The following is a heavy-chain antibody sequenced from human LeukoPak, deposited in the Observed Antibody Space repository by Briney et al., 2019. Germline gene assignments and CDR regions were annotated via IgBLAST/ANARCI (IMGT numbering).Heavy chain of an antibody. J-gene: IGHJ4*02. CDR3: ARGRSYDYVWGTHRFSGAYFDH. Sequence: SETLSLTCGVYGGSFNGYHWTWIRQPPGKGLEWIGEINHDGITNYNPSLKSRVTISVDTSQKQFSMKLTSVTAADTAVYYCARGRSYDYVWGTHRFSGAYFDHWGQGTLITVSS. D-gene: IGHD3-16*02. V-gene: IGHV4-34*01. CDR1: GGSFNGYH. CDR2: INHDGIT.